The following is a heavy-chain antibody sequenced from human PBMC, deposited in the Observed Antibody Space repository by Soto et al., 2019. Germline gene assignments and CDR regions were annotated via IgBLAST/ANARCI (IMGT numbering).Heavy chain of an antibody. J-gene: IGHJ6*02. CDR2: ISPYTGNT. CDR3: GMGDKYVTPTPQDV. V-gene: IGHV1-18*01. Sequence: QVQLVQSGDEVKKPGASVKVSCKASGYIFVNYGIAGVRQAPGQGLEWMGWISPYTGNTHSATKVQGRLTMTTDTATSTAYLDLGSLTSDDTAVYYCGMGDKYVTPTPQDVWGQGTTVTVSS. CDR1: GYIFVNYG. D-gene: IGHD3-16*01.